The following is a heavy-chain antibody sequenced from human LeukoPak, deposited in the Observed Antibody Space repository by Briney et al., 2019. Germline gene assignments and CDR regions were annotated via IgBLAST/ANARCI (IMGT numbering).Heavy chain of an antibody. CDR2: IKSKANNYAT. Sequence: QSGGSLRLSCEASGFTFSGSTMHWVRQASGEGLEWVGRIKSKANNYATAYAASVKGRFTISRDDSKNTAYLQMNSLKTEDTAVYYCTRGGDSDYWGQGTLVTVSS. CDR3: TRGGDSDY. D-gene: IGHD2-21*02. J-gene: IGHJ4*02. CDR1: GFTFSGST. V-gene: IGHV3-73*01.